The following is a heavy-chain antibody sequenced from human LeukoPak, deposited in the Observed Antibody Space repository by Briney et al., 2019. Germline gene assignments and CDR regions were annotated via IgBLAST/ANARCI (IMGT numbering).Heavy chain of an antibody. CDR2: ISTYNGNT. CDR3: ARDPGYVSSSSWYYYYYYYMDV. V-gene: IGHV1-18*01. D-gene: IGHD6-13*01. Sequence: GASVKVSCKASGYTFTSYGISWVRQAPGQGLEWMGWISTYNGNTNYAQKLQGRVTMTTDTSTSTAYMELRSLRSDDTAMYYCARDPGYVSSSSWYYYYYYYMDVWGKGTTVTVS. J-gene: IGHJ6*03. CDR1: GYTFTSYG.